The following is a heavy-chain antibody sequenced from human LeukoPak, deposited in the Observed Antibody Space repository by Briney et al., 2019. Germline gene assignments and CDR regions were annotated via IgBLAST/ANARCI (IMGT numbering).Heavy chain of an antibody. Sequence: SETLSLTCTVSGGSISSTDSYWGWIRQSPGKGLEWIGNIFYTGSSYYNPSLKSRVTLSVDTSKNQFSLKLSSVTAADTAVYYCARVFASPNVKDSPTTGTTSVYRKNDAFDIWGQGTMVTVSS. CDR1: GGSISSTDSY. V-gene: IGHV4-39*07. CDR2: IFYTGSS. CDR3: ARVFASPNVKDSPTTGTTSVYRKNDAFDI. J-gene: IGHJ3*02. D-gene: IGHD1-1*01.